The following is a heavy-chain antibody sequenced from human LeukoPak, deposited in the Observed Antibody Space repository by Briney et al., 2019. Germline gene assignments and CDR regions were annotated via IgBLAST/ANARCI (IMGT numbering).Heavy chain of an antibody. CDR1: GFTFSSYA. CDR2: ISGSGGST. Sequence: GGSLRLSCAASGFTFSSYAMSWVRQAPGKGLEWVSAISGSGGSTYYADSVKGRFTISRDNSKNTLYLQMNSLRAEDTAVYYCAKESPNYDYVWGSYRYTPLLDYWGQGTLVTFSS. CDR3: AKESPNYDYVWGSYRYTPLLDY. V-gene: IGHV3-23*01. J-gene: IGHJ4*02. D-gene: IGHD3-16*02.